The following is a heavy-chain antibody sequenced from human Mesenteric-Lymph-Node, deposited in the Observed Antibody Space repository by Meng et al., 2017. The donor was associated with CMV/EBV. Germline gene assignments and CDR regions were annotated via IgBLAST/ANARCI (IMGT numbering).Heavy chain of an antibody. Sequence: SETLSLTCTVSGGSISSYFWSWIRQPPGKGLEWIGYIYYSGSTNYNPSLKSRVTISGDTSKNQFSLKLSSVTAADTAVYYCARDYRYEAGKLGYWGQGTLVTVSS. CDR1: GGSISSYF. J-gene: IGHJ4*02. D-gene: IGHD6-19*01. V-gene: IGHV4-59*01. CDR3: ARDYRYEAGKLGY. CDR2: IYYSGST.